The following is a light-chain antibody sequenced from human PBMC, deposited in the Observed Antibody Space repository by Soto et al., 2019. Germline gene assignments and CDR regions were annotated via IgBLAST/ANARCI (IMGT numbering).Light chain of an antibody. CDR1: SSDVGGYNY. Sequence: QSVLTQPAPVSGSPGQSITISCTGTSSDVGGYNYVSWYQQHPGKAPKLMIYEVSNRPSGVSNRFSGSKSGNTASLTISGLQAEDEADYYCSSYTSSSTLYVFGTGTKVNVL. J-gene: IGLJ1*01. CDR3: SSYTSSSTLYV. V-gene: IGLV2-14*01. CDR2: EVS.